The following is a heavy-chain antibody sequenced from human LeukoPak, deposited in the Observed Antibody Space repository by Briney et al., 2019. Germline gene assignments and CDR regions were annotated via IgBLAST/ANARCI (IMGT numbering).Heavy chain of an antibody. D-gene: IGHD6-13*01. Sequence: SETLSLTCTVSGGSISSYYWSWIRQPPGKGLEWIGEINHSGSTNYNPSLKSRVTISVDTSKNQFSLKLSSVTAADTAVYYCAREIAAAGTAYGYWGQGTLVTVSS. J-gene: IGHJ4*02. CDR3: AREIAAAGTAYGY. CDR2: INHSGST. CDR1: GGSISSYY. V-gene: IGHV4-34*01.